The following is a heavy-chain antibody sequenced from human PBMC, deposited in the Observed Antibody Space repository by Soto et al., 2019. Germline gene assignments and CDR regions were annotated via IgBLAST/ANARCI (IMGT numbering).Heavy chain of an antibody. D-gene: IGHD2-15*01. V-gene: IGHV3-23*01. CDR3: AKETHIVVVPAARYCSGGSCYSSYYYYMDV. Sequence: GSLRLSCAASGFTFNTYAMSWVRQAPGKGLEWVSGVSGTGDDTYYAGSVKGRFTISRDNSKNTLYLQMTSLTAEDTAVYYCAKETHIVVVPAARYCSGGSCYSSYYYYMDVWGKGTTVTVSS. CDR1: GFTFNTYA. CDR2: VSGTGDDT. J-gene: IGHJ6*03.